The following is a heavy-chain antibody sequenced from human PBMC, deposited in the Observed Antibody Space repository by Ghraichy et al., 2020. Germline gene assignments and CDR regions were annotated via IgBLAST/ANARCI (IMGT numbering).Heavy chain of an antibody. J-gene: IGHJ4*02. CDR1: GYTFTNYG. V-gene: IGHV1-18*01. CDR3: ARDQQWLATWGDY. D-gene: IGHD6-19*01. Sequence: ASVKVSCKASGYTFTNYGISWVRQAPGQGLEWMGWIRGYNGNTNYAQKFQGRVTMTTEKSTSTAYMELRSLRSDDTAVYYCARDQQWLATWGDYWGQGTLVTVSS. CDR2: IRGYNGNT.